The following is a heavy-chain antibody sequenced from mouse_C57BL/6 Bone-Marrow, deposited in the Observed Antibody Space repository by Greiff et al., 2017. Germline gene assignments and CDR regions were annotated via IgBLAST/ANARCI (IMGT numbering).Heavy chain of an antibody. CDR3: AKSGENAMDD. J-gene: IGHJ4*01. V-gene: IGHV2-9*01. Sequence: QVQLQQSGPGLVAPSQSLSITCTVSGFSLTSYGVDWVRQPPGKGLEWLAAIWGGGSSNYNSALMSRLGSSKDNSKRQVFLKKNSLQTDDTAMYYCAKSGENAMDDWGQGTSVTVSS. CDR1: GFSLTSYG. CDR2: IWGGGSS. D-gene: IGHD1-3*01.